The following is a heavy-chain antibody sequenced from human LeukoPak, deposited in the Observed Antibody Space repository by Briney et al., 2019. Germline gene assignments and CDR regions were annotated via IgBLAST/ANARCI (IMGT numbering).Heavy chain of an antibody. J-gene: IGHJ4*02. CDR1: GDSISYFY. CDR3: ARVVGATFDY. Sequence: PSETLSLTCSVSGDSISYFYWSWIRQAAGKGLEWIGRISGSGSTDYNASLKSRVTMSVDTSKNQFSLKLSSVTAADTAVYYCARVVGATFDYWGQGTLVTVSS. V-gene: IGHV4-4*07. D-gene: IGHD1-26*01. CDR2: ISGSGST.